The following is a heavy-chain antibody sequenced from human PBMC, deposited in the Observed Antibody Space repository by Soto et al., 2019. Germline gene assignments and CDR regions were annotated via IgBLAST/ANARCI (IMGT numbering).Heavy chain of an antibody. Sequence: QVELVESGGGVVQPGRSLRLSCAASGFTFSTYTMYWVREAPGKGLEWVAGLSNNGINTDYADSVKGRFTISRDNSMHTLHLHMNSLRAEDTAVYFCAREWSVSVAAPGYWGQGTLVTVSS. CDR1: GFTFSTYT. CDR3: AREWSVSVAAPGY. J-gene: IGHJ4*02. V-gene: IGHV3-30-3*01. CDR2: LSNNGINT. D-gene: IGHD6-19*01.